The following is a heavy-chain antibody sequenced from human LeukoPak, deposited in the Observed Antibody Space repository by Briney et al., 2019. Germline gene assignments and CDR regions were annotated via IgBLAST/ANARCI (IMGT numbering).Heavy chain of an antibody. Sequence: GGSLRLSCAASGFIFSSCSMNWVRHAPGKGLEWISYISSSSSTIYYADSVKGRFTISRDNAKNSVHLQMNSLRAEDTAVYFCARDYCSNGIYYTGRLDYWGQGTLVTVSS. J-gene: IGHJ4*02. CDR3: ARDYCSNGIYYTGRLDY. D-gene: IGHD2-8*01. CDR2: ISSSSSTI. CDR1: GFIFSSCS. V-gene: IGHV3-48*01.